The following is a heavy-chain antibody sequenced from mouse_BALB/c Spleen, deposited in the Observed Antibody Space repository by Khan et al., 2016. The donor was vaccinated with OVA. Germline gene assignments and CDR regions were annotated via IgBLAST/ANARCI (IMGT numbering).Heavy chain of an antibody. J-gene: IGHJ4*01. CDR2: ISSSGST. V-gene: IGHV3-2*02. D-gene: IGHD2-3*01. CDR3: ARDGSRYNYAMDY. CDR1: GYSITSDYA. Sequence: VQLQQSGPGLVKPSQSLSLTCTVTGYSITSDYAWNWIRQFPGNKLEWMGYISSSGSTNYNPALKSRISITRDTSKNQFFLQLNSVTTEDTATYYCARDGSRYNYAMDYWGQGTSVPVSS.